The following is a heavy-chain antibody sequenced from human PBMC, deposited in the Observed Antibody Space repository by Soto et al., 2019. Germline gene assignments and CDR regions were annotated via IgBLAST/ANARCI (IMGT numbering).Heavy chain of an antibody. CDR1: GFTFSSYA. J-gene: IGHJ6*02. D-gene: IGHD1-26*01. CDR3: AKATLAEWELLQYYYYYGMDV. CDR2: ISGSGGST. V-gene: IGHV3-23*01. Sequence: GGSLRLSCAASGFTFSSYAMSWVRQAPGQGLEWVSAISGSGGSTYYADSVKGRFTISRDNSKNTLYLQMNSLRAEDTAVYYCAKATLAEWELLQYYYYYGMDVWGQGTTVTVSS.